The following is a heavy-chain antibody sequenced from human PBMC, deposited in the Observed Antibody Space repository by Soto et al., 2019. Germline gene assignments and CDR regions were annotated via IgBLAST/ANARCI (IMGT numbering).Heavy chain of an antibody. CDR3: ARDHCSSTSCYNAVDY. CDR2: ISAYNGNT. J-gene: IGHJ4*02. Sequence: ASVKVSCKASGYTFTSYGISWVRQAPGQGLEWMGWISAYNGNTNYAQKLQGRVTMTTDTSTSTAYMELRSLRSDDTAVYYCARDHCSSTSCYNAVDYWGQGTLVTVYS. CDR1: GYTFTSYG. V-gene: IGHV1-18*04. D-gene: IGHD2-2*02.